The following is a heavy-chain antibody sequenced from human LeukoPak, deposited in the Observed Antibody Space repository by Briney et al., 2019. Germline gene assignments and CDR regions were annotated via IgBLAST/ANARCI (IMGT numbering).Heavy chain of an antibody. D-gene: IGHD3-10*01. CDR1: GGSISSGGYY. J-gene: IGHJ4*02. V-gene: IGHV4-31*03. CDR3: ARGPPSGSGLDY. Sequence: SETLSLTCTVSGGSISSGGYYWSWIRQHPGKGLEWIGYIYYSGSTYYNPSLKSRVTISVDTSKNQFSLKLSSVTAADTAVYYCARGPPSGSGLDYWGQGTLVTVSS. CDR2: IYYSGST.